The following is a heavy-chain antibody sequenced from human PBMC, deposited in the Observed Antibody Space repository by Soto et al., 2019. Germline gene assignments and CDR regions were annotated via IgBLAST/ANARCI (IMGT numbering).Heavy chain of an antibody. CDR1: GGSISSYH. D-gene: IGHD3-22*01. J-gene: IGHJ6*02. Sequence: SETLSLTCTVSGGSISSYHWSWIRQPPGKGLECIGYFYYSGSTKYNPSLKSRVTMSADKSKNQFSLRLKSVTAADTAVYWCARDYYYDNSGNPGAYYYGMDVWGQGTTVTVS. CDR2: FYYSGST. V-gene: IGHV4-59*01. CDR3: ARDYYYDNSGNPGAYYYGMDV.